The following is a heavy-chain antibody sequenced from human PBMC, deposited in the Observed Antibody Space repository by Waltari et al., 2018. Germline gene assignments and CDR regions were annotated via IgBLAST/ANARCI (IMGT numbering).Heavy chain of an antibody. J-gene: IGHJ4*02. V-gene: IGHV3-30*18. Sequence: QVQLVESGGGVVQPGKSRRLSCEASGFTLTQRAMHWVRQAPGKGLEWVAVLSVDGTKKFYADYVKGRFIISRDNLKSTLYLQMNGLRPDDTAIYYCAKLASSFYDRTFDYWGQGTLVTVSS. D-gene: IGHD3-22*01. CDR2: LSVDGTKK. CDR1: GFTLTQRA. CDR3: AKLASSFYDRTFDY.